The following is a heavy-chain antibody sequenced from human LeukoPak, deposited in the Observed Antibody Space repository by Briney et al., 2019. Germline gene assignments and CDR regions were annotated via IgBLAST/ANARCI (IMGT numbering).Heavy chain of an antibody. Sequence: ASVRVSCKASGYSFTRYGISWVRQAPGQGLEWMGWISAYNGNTNYAQKPQGRVTMTTDTSTSTAYMELRSLRSDDTAVYYCARVGGVLNWVAFPSAYYMDVWGKGTTVTVSS. CDR3: ARVGGVLNWVAFPSAYYMDV. V-gene: IGHV1-18*01. CDR1: GYSFTRYG. J-gene: IGHJ6*03. D-gene: IGHD5-12*01. CDR2: ISAYNGNT.